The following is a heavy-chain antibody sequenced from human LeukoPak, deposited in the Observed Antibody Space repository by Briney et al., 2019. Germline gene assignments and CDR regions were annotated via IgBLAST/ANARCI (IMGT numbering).Heavy chain of an antibody. D-gene: IGHD3-10*01. V-gene: IGHV4-59*12. Sequence: SETLSLTCTVSGGSISSYYWSWIRQPPGKGLEWIGYIYYSGSTNYNPSLKSRVSISVDTSKNQFSLKLSSVTAADTAVYYCAGSGTNNWFDPWGQGTLVTVSS. CDR1: GGSISSYY. J-gene: IGHJ5*02. CDR2: IYYSGST. CDR3: AGSGTNNWFDP.